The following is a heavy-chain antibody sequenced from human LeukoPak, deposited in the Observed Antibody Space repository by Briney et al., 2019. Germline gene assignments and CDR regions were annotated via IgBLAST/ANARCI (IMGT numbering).Heavy chain of an antibody. CDR2: IRIKAYGCTR. D-gene: IGHD2-2*01. CDR1: GFTFGDYA. CDR3: TCAGYCSSTSCPLPDVTQYYYYYYMDV. Sequence: PPGGSLRLSCTASGFTFGDYAMSWVSQAPGKRLEWAGFIRIKAYGCTREYVASVKDRFTISRDDSKSIAYLQMNSLKTEDTAVYYCTCAGYCSSTSCPLPDVTQYYYYYYMDVWGKGTTVTISS. J-gene: IGHJ6*03. V-gene: IGHV3-49*04.